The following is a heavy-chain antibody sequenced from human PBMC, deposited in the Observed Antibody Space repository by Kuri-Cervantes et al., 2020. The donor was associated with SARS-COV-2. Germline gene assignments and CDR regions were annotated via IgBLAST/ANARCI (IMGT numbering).Heavy chain of an antibody. J-gene: IGHJ4*02. CDR2: IKCDGSEK. Sequence: GESLKISCAASGFTFSSSWMHWVCQAPEKGLEWVADIKCDGSEKYYVDSVKVRLTISRDNAKNSLYLQVNSLRAEDMTVYYCTTLIDYWGQGALVTVSS. V-gene: IGHV3-52*01. CDR3: TTLIDY. CDR1: GFTFSSSW. D-gene: IGHD1-1*01.